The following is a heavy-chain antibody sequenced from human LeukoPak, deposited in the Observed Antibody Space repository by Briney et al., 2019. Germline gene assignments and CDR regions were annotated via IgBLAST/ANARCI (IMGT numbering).Heavy chain of an antibody. CDR2: IFTSGSA. Sequence: PSETQSLTCTVSGASISSHYWTCIRQPPGKGLEWIASIFTSGSAVYNPTLKSRVTISVDTSRNQISLKLSSVTAEDTAVYYCARHGSYCMDVWGKGTTVTVSS. V-gene: IGHV4-4*09. J-gene: IGHJ6*03. CDR1: GASISSHY. CDR3: ARHGSYCMDV. D-gene: IGHD1-26*01.